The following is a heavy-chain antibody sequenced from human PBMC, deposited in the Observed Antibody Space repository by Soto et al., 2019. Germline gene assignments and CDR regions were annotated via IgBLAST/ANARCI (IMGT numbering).Heavy chain of an antibody. V-gene: IGHV3-23*01. CDR3: ARSIGVRKALRYNWFDP. CDR1: GFTLSSYA. Sequence: GGSLRLSCAASGFTLSSYAMSWVRQAPGKGLEWVSAISGSGGSTYYADSVKGRFTISRDSSKNTLYLQMNSLRAEDTAVYYCARSIGVRKALRYNWFDPWGQGTLVTVSS. CDR2: ISGSGGST. J-gene: IGHJ5*02. D-gene: IGHD3-3*01.